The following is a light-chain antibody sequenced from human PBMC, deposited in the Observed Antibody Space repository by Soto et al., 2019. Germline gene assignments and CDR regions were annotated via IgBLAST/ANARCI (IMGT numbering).Light chain of an antibody. V-gene: IGKV3-20*01. CDR1: QSVSSSY. J-gene: IGKJ2*01. CDR2: GAS. Sequence: EIVLTQSPGTLSLSPGERATLSCRASQSVSSSYFAWYQQKPGQAPRLLIYGASSRATGIPDRFSGSGSGTDFTLTSSRLEPEVFAVYFCQQYGNSPPNTFGQGTKVEIK. CDR3: QQYGNSPPNT.